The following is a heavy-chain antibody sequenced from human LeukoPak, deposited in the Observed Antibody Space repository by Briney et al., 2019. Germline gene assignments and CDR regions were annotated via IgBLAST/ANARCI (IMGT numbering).Heavy chain of an antibody. J-gene: IGHJ4*02. D-gene: IGHD3-22*01. Sequence: GGSLRLSCAASGFTFSSYAMSWVRQAPGKGLEWVSAISGSGGSTYYADSVKGRFTISRDNSKDTLYLQMNSLRAEDTAVYYCANTPPDYYDSSGYFGSFDYWGQGTLVTVSS. CDR3: ANTPPDYYDSSGYFGSFDY. CDR1: GFTFSSYA. CDR2: ISGSGGST. V-gene: IGHV3-23*01.